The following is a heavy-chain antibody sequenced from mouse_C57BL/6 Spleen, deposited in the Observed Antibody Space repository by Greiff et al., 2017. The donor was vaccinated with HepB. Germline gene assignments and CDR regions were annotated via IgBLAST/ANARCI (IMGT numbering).Heavy chain of an antibody. V-gene: IGHV5-4*01. CDR3: AGGGVWLRHALDY. CDR1: GFTFSSYA. Sequence: EVQLVESGGGLVKPGGSLKLSCAASGFTFSSYAMSWVRQTPEKRLEWVATISDGGSYTYYPDNVKGRFTISRDNAKNNLYLQLSHLKSEDTAMYYCAGGGVWLRHALDYWGQGTSVTVSS. J-gene: IGHJ4*01. D-gene: IGHD2-2*01. CDR2: ISDGGSYT.